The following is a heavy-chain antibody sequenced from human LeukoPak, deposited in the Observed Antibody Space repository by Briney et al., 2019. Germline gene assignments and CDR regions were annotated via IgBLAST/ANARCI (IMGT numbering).Heavy chain of an antibody. CDR2: IYDSGSS. CDR1: GGSIRSSYYY. V-gene: IGHV4-39*01. CDR3: VRGGGIVGATSFDY. Sequence: PSETLSLTCTVSGGSIRSSYYYWGWIRQPPGKGLEWIGSIYDSGSSYYNPSLKSRVTISVDTSKNQFSLKLNSVTAADTAVYYCVRGGGIVGATSFDYWGQGTLVTVSS. J-gene: IGHJ4*02. D-gene: IGHD1-26*01.